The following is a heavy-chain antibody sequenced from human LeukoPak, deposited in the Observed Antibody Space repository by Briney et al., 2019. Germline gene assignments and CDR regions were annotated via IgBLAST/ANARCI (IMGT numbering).Heavy chain of an antibody. CDR2: INPNSGGT. CDR1: GYTFTGYY. J-gene: IGHJ4*02. Sequence: ASVKVSCKASGYTFTGYYMHWVRQAPGQGLEWMGRINPNSGGTNYAQKFQGRVTMTRDTSISTAYMELSRLRSDDTAVYYCARDHPDYARTSDFDYWGQGTLVTVSS. D-gene: IGHD4-17*01. V-gene: IGHV1-2*06. CDR3: ARDHPDYARTSDFDY.